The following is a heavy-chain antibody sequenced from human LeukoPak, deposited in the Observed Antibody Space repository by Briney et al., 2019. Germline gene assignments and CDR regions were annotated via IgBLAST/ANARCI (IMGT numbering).Heavy chain of an antibody. CDR3: ATGTTVVTHGY. D-gene: IGHD4-23*01. CDR2: IYHSGST. CDR1: GGSISSGGYY. Sequence: PSQTLSLTYTVSGGSISSGGYYWSWIRQPPGKGLEWIGYIYHSGSTYYNPSLKSRVTISVDRSKNQFSLKLSSVTAADTAVYYCATGTTVVTHGYWGQGTLVTVSS. V-gene: IGHV4-30-2*01. J-gene: IGHJ4*02.